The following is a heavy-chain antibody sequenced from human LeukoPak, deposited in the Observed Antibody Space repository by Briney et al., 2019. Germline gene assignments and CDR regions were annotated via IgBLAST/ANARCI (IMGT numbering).Heavy chain of an antibody. D-gene: IGHD6-13*01. Sequence: SETLSLTCTVSGGSISSGSYYWNWVRQPAGEGLEWIGLTNPSGSTNYNPSLKSRVTISIDTSRNQFSLKLSSVTAADTAVYYCAGVRAVPGTFYFDFWGQGILVTVSS. CDR2: TNPSGST. CDR3: AGVRAVPGTFYFDF. V-gene: IGHV4-61*02. CDR1: GGSISSGSYY. J-gene: IGHJ4*02.